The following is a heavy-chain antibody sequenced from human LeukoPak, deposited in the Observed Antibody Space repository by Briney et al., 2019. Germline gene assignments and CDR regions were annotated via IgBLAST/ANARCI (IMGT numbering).Heavy chain of an antibody. Sequence: ASVTVSFKASGYTFTIYGISWVRQASGQGLEWMGWISAYNGNTNYAQKFQGRVTMTTDTSTSTAYMELRSLRSDDTAVYYCARVLGATSPYGMNVWGQGTTVTVSS. CDR1: GYTFTIYG. CDR2: ISAYNGNT. J-gene: IGHJ6*02. V-gene: IGHV1-18*01. D-gene: IGHD1-26*01. CDR3: ARVLGATSPYGMNV.